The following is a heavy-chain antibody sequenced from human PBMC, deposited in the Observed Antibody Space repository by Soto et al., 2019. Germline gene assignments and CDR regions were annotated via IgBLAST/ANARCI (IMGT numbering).Heavy chain of an antibody. CDR1: CGSIRNDNFY. D-gene: IGHD6-19*01. CDR3: AWDFVGTVTGGGAFGI. CDR2: TSYSGYT. Sequence: QVQLQESGQGLVKPSQTLSLTCTVSCGSIRNDNFYWSYLRQRPGKGLEWIGYTSYSGYTYYHPSLKGRVVISVDPSSYVFSLILNSLTAADTAVYYCAWDFVGTVTGGGAFGIWGRGTLVTVS. J-gene: IGHJ3*02. V-gene: IGHV4-31*03.